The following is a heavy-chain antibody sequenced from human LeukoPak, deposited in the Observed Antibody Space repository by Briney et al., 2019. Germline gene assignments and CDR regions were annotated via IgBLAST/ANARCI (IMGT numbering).Heavy chain of an antibody. CDR3: ARGANYYGSGSYSNWFDP. V-gene: IGHV3-33*01. J-gene: IGHJ5*02. CDR1: GFTFSSYG. Sequence: PGGSLRLSCAASGFTFSSYGMHWVRQAPGKGLEWVAVIWYDGSNKYYADSVKGRFTISRDNSKSTLYLQMNSLRAEDTAVYYCARGANYYGSGSYSNWFDPWGQGTLVTVSS. D-gene: IGHD3-10*01. CDR2: IWYDGSNK.